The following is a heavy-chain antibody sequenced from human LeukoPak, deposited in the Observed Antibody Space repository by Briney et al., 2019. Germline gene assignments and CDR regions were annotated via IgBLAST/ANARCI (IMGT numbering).Heavy chain of an antibody. CDR2: INPSGGST. CDR3: ARGPSITMIRGGQWYYYMDV. Sequence: GASVKVSCKASGYTFTSYSLSWVRQAPGQGLEWMGIINPSGGSTNYAQKFQGRVTMTRDTSTNTVYMELSSLRSEDTAVYYCARGPSITMIRGGQWYYYMDVWGKGTTVTISS. D-gene: IGHD3-10*01. J-gene: IGHJ6*03. V-gene: IGHV1-46*01. CDR1: GYTFTSYS.